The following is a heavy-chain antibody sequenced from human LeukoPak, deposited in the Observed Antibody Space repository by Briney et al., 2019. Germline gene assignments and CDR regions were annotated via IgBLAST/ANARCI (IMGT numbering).Heavy chain of an antibody. CDR1: GGSISTSNYY. D-gene: IGHD5-18*01. J-gene: IGHJ4*02. V-gene: IGHV4-39*01. Sequence: SETLSLTCTVSGGSISTSNYYWGWIRQAPGQGLEWIGSIYNGGGTHYNPSLKSRVTISIDTSKNQFSLNLSSVTAADTAVYYCARYMSSTAQDYWGQGTLVTVSS. CDR3: ARYMSSTAQDY. CDR2: IYNGGGT.